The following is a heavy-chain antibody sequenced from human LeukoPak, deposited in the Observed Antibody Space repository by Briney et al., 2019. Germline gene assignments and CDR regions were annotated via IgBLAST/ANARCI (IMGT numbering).Heavy chain of an antibody. CDR3: ARGLGYCSGGSCYSHY. D-gene: IGHD2-15*01. CDR2: ISSSSSYI. J-gene: IGHJ4*02. CDR1: GFTFSSYS. V-gene: IGHV3-21*01. Sequence: PGGSLRLSCAASGFTFSSYSMNWVRQAPGKGLEWVSSISSSSSYIYYADSVKGRFTTSRDNAKNSLYLQMNSLRAEDTAVYYCARGLGYCSGGSCYSHYWGQGTLVTVSS.